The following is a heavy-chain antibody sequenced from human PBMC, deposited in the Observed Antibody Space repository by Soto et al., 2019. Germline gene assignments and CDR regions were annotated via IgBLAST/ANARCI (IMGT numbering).Heavy chain of an antibody. CDR2: IGGRGNSA. J-gene: IGHJ3*01. CDR3: VREGRGSFDF. Sequence: LRLSCAASGFMFTNYAMNWVRQAPGKGLEWVSVIGGRGNSAYYADSVQGRFTISRDNSKNTLSLQMSSLTADDTAIYYCVREGRGSFDFWGRGTMVTVSS. D-gene: IGHD5-12*01. V-gene: IGHV3-23*01. CDR1: GFMFTNYA.